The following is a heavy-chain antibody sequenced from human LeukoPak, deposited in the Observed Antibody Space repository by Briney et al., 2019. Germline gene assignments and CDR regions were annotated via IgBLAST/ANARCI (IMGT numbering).Heavy chain of an antibody. CDR1: GFTFSSYA. CDR3: ARVCIAAAEDY. Sequence: PGGSLRLSCAASGFTFSSYAMHWVRQAPGKGLEWVAVISYDGSNKYYADSVKGRFTISRDNAKNSLYLQMNSLRAEDTAVYYCARVCIAAAEDYWGQGTLVTVSS. CDR2: ISYDGSNK. D-gene: IGHD6-13*01. J-gene: IGHJ4*02. V-gene: IGHV3-30-3*01.